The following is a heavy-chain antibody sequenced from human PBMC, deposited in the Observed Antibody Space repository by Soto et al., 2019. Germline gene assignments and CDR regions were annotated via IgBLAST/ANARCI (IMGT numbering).Heavy chain of an antibody. CDR2: ISGSGRNA. V-gene: IGHV3-23*01. Sequence: PGGSLRLSCAASGITFSTYAMSWVRQGPGKGLEWVSGISGSGRNAYEADSVKGRFTISRDNSKNTLFLQMNTLRAEDTAVYYCAKNRGAFDAFNIRGQGTMVTVSS. CDR3: AKNRGAFDAFNI. CDR1: GITFSTYA. J-gene: IGHJ3*02.